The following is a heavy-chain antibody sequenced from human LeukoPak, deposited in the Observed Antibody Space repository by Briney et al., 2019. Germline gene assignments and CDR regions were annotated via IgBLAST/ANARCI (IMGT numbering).Heavy chain of an antibody. D-gene: IGHD3-16*01. Sequence: KPSETLSLTCTVSGGSISSYYWSWIRQPPGKGLEWIGYIYYSGSTNYNPSLKSRVTISVDTSKNQFSLKLSSVTAADTAVYYCARGLAPGLGLGEYYFDYWGQGTLVTVSS. V-gene: IGHV4-59*01. J-gene: IGHJ4*02. CDR2: IYYSGST. CDR1: GGSISSYY. CDR3: ARGLAPGLGLGEYYFDY.